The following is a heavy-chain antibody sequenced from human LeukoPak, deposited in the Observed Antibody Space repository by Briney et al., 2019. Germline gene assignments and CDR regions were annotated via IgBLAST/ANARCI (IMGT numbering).Heavy chain of an antibody. Sequence: ASVKVSCKASGYTFTSYGISWVRQAPGQGLEWMGWISAYNGNTNYAQKLQGRVTMTTDTSTSTAYMELRSLRSDDTAVYYCAREYSSGWWDYYYYYMDVWGKGTTVTISS. CDR2: ISAYNGNT. CDR1: GYTFTSYG. J-gene: IGHJ6*03. D-gene: IGHD6-19*01. V-gene: IGHV1-18*01. CDR3: AREYSSGWWDYYYYYMDV.